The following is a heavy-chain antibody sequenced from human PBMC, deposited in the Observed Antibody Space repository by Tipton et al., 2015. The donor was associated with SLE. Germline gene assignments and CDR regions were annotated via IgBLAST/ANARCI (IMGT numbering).Heavy chain of an antibody. CDR2: IYASGST. CDR1: GDSIGSGGHD. D-gene: IGHD6-13*01. Sequence: TLSLTCTVSGDSIGSGGHDWSWIRQPAGKGLEWIGRIYASGSTNYNPSLKSRVTISVDTSKNQFSLKLSSVTAADTAVYYCARADIAAAGYFDYWGQGTQVTVSS. CDR3: ARADIAAAGYFDY. J-gene: IGHJ4*02. V-gene: IGHV4-61*02.